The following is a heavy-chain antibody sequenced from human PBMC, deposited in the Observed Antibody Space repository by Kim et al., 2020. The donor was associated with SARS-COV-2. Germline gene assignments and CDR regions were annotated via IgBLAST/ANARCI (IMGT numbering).Heavy chain of an antibody. CDR3: ARAMGAGWFDP. CDR2: NR. Sequence: NRYIPDPVEDRVPTSRDNSKNTLYLQMNSLRAEDTAVYYCARAMGAGWFDPWGQGTLVTVSS. D-gene: IGHD1-26*01. V-gene: IGHV3-33*01. J-gene: IGHJ5*02.